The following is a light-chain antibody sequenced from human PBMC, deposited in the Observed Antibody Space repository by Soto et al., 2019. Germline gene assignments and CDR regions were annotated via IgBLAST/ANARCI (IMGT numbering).Light chain of an antibody. V-gene: IGLV1-40*01. CDR3: QSYDSSLSAVV. CDR1: SSKIGAGYY. Sequence: QSVLTQPPSVSGAPGQRVTISCTGSSSKIGAGYYVHWYQQLPGTDPKLLIYGNSNRPSGVPDRFSGSKSGTSASLAITGLQAEDEADYYCQSYDSSLSAVVFGGGTKLTVL. CDR2: GNS. J-gene: IGLJ2*01.